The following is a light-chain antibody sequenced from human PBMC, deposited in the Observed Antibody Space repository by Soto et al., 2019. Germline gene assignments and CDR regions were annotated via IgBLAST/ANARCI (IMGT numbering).Light chain of an antibody. V-gene: IGLV2-11*01. CDR3: CSYGGSFPYV. CDR2: DVT. Sequence: QSALTQSPSVSGSPGQSVTISCTGTSSDVGGYDYVSWYQQRPGKAPKLLIYDVTKWPSGVPDRFSGSKSGNTASLTISGLQAEDEADFYCCSYGGSFPYVFGTGTKVTVL. CDR1: SSDVGGYDY. J-gene: IGLJ1*01.